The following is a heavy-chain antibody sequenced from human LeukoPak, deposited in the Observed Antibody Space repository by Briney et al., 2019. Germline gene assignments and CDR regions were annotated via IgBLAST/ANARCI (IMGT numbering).Heavy chain of an antibody. CDR1: GGSISSGGYY. V-gene: IGHV4-31*03. CDR3: GVGYYGWGTPFDY. CDR2: IYYSVST. Sequence: PSETLSLTCTVSGGSISSGGYYGSWIRQHPGKGLEWIVYIYYSVSTYYNPSLKSRVTISVDTSKNQFPQKLSSVTAADAAVYYCGVGYYGWGTPFDYWGQGTLVTVSS. J-gene: IGHJ4*02. D-gene: IGHD3-10*01.